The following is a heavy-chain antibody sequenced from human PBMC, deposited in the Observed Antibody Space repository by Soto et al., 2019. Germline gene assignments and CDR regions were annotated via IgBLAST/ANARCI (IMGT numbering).Heavy chain of an antibody. D-gene: IGHD6-13*01. Sequence: PSETLSLTCTVSGGSISSGDYYWSWIRQPPGKGLEWIGYIYYSGSTYYNPSLKSRVTISVDTSKNQFSLKLSSVTAADTAVYYCARHSSSYLYSSSWWFDPWGQGTLVTVSS. J-gene: IGHJ5*02. CDR2: IYYSGST. V-gene: IGHV4-30-4*01. CDR3: ARHSSSYLYSSSWWFDP. CDR1: GGSISSGDYY.